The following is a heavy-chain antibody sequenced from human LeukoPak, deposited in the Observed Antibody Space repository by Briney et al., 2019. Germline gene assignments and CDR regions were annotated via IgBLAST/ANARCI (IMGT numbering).Heavy chain of an antibody. CDR2: IYPGDSDT. CDR1: GYSFTSYW. V-gene: IGHV5-51*01. Sequence: GESLKISCKGSGYSFTSYWIGWVRQMPGKGLEWMGIIYPGDSDTRYSPSFQGQVTISADKSISTAYLQWSSLKASDTAMYYCARHIQLWYHTAPGYYYYMDVWGKGTTVTVSS. CDR3: ARHIQLWYHTAPGYYYYMDV. J-gene: IGHJ6*03. D-gene: IGHD5-18*01.